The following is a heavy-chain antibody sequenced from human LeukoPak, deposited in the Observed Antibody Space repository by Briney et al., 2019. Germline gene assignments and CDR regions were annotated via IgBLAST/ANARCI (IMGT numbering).Heavy chain of an antibody. CDR2: ISQKVRDT. J-gene: IGHJ4*02. CDR3: AKDFDPGGSCDLDY. Sequence: RGSPRLSCAHSVDTPSTYTVRGVRQTPGGGGEWVSRISQKVRDTYLRDSVRGRFTISRDNTKKTLDMQITNLRVEDMSIYFCAKDFDPGGSCDLDYWGQGTLVTVSS. D-gene: IGHD2-15*01. CDR1: VDTPSTYT. V-gene: IGHV3-23*02.